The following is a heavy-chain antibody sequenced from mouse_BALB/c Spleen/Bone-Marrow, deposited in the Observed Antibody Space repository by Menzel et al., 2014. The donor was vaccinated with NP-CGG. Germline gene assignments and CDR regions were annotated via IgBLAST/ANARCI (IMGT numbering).Heavy chain of an antibody. J-gene: IGHJ2*01. CDR3: TTLARSDFDY. D-gene: IGHD3-1*01. CDR1: GHTFSNYW. V-gene: IGHV1-5*01. CDR2: IYPGNSDT. Sequence: VQLQQSGTVLARPGAAVKMSCKASGHTFSNYWMHWVKQRPGQGLEWIGTIYPGNSDTTYNQKFKGKAKLTAVTSTSTAYMELSSLTNEDSAVYYCTTLARSDFDYWGQGTTLTVSS.